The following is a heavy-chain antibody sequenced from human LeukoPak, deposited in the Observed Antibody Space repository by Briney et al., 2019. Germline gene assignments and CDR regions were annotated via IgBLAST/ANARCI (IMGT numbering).Heavy chain of an antibody. V-gene: IGHV4-34*01. CDR2: INHSGST. CDR1: GGSFSGYY. CDR3: ASLVPATAGYFDY. D-gene: IGHD2-2*01. Sequence: SETLSLTCAVYGGSFSGYYWSWIRQPPGKGLEWIGEINHSGSTNYNPSLKSRVTISVDTSKNQFSLKLSSVTAVDTAVYYCASLVPATAGYFDYWGQGTLVTVSS. J-gene: IGHJ4*02.